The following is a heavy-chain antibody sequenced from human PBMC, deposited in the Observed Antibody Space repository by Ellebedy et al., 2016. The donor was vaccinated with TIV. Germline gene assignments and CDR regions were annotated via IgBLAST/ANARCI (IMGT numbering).Heavy chain of an antibody. CDR3: ARLEGSGSVDY. CDR1: GAAITTYY. Sequence: MPSETLSLTCTVSGAAITTYYWSWIRQPAGRGLEWIGRMSFTENTNYNPSLKSRITMSMDTSKNQFSLNLTSVTAADTAVYYCARLEGSGSVDYWGQGTLVTVSS. J-gene: IGHJ4*02. D-gene: IGHD3-10*01. V-gene: IGHV4-4*07. CDR2: MSFTENT.